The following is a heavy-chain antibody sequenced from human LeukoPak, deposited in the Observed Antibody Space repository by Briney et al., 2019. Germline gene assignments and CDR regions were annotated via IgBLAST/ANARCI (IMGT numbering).Heavy chain of an antibody. J-gene: IGHJ4*02. D-gene: IGHD1-26*01. V-gene: IGHV3-33*01. CDR3: ARAGVGAIYYFDY. Sequence: PGGSLRLSCAASGFTFSNYGMHWVRQAPGKGLEWVALIWYDGSNKYYADSVRGRFTISRDNSKNTLYLQMKSLRVEGTAVYYCARAGVGAIYYFDYWGQGTLVPVSS. CDR2: IWYDGSNK. CDR1: GFTFSNYG.